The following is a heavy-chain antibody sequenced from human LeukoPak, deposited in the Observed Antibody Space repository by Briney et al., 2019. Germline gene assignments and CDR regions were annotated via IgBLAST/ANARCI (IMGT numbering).Heavy chain of an antibody. CDR2: IVPMFGRA. CDR1: GYTFSNFG. CDR3: ARVRGSALLSFLDDY. J-gene: IGHJ4*02. D-gene: IGHD3-3*02. V-gene: IGHV1-69*13. Sequence: ASVKVSCKTSGYTFSNFGINWVRQAPGQGLEWMGGIVPMFGRANYAQKFQGRVAITADESTRIAYMELSSLRSEDTAVYYCARVRGSALLSFLDDYWGQGTLVTVSS.